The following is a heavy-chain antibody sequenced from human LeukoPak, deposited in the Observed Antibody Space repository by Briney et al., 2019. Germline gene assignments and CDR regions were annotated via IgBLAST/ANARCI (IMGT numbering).Heavy chain of an antibody. CDR1: GASFNDYY. V-gene: IGHV4-34*01. CDR2: VNHSGSA. CDR3: ARERASNNHDNWFDP. Sequence: SETLSLTSAVYGASFNDYYWSWIRPSPTKGLEWIGAVNHSGSAKYNPSLRSRVTISADKSKKQFFLRLSPVAAADSGVYYCARERASNNHDNWFDPWGQGTLVTVSS. J-gene: IGHJ5*02.